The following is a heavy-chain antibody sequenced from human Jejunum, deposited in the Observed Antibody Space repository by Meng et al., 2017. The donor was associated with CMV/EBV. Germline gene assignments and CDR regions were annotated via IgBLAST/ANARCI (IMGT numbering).Heavy chain of an antibody. D-gene: IGHD2-2*01. CDR3: ARVVVVPADYYTMDV. CDR1: LTHND. V-gene: IGHV1-18*01. Sequence: LTHNDVNRGRQAPGKGLERMGWSSPYNGNKKYEKRGQDRVTMTTDTSTRTAYMELRSLTSDDTAVYYCARVVVVPADYYTMDVWGQGTTVTVSS. CDR2: SSPYNGNK. J-gene: IGHJ6*02.